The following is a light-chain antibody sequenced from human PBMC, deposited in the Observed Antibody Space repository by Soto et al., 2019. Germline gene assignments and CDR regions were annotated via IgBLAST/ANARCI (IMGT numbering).Light chain of an antibody. Sequence: DIQMTQSPSTLSASVGDRVTITCRASQSISSWLAWDQQKPGKATKLLSYKASSLQSGVPSMFSGSGSGTEFTLTISSLQPDDFETYYCQQYNSYSTFGQGTKVEIK. V-gene: IGKV1-5*03. J-gene: IGKJ1*01. CDR2: KAS. CDR3: QQYNSYST. CDR1: QSISSW.